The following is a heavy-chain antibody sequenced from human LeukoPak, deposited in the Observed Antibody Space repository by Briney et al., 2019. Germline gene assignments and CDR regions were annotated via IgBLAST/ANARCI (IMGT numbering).Heavy chain of an antibody. Sequence: SETLSLTCAVYGGSFSGYYWSWIRQPPGKGLEWIGEINHSGSTNYNPSLKSRVTISVDTSKNQFSLKLSSVTAADTAVYYCARGWGSGGSRVWFDPWGQGTLVTVSS. J-gene: IGHJ5*02. CDR1: GGSFSGYY. V-gene: IGHV4-34*01. CDR3: ARGWGSGGSRVWFDP. CDR2: INHSGST. D-gene: IGHD2-15*01.